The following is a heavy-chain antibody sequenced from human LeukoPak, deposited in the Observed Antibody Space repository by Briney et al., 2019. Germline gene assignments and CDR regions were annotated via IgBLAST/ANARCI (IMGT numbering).Heavy chain of an antibody. D-gene: IGHD3-10*01. V-gene: IGHV5-51*01. J-gene: IGHJ4*02. Sequence: GESLKISCKGSGYRFSTYWIAWVRQMPGKGLEWMGLIYPADFDIRYSPSFQGQVTISVDKSISTAYLQWSSLKASDTAMYYCARESGDGDFFDYWGQGTLVTVSS. CDR1: GYRFSTYW. CDR3: ARESGDGDFFDY. CDR2: IYPADFDI.